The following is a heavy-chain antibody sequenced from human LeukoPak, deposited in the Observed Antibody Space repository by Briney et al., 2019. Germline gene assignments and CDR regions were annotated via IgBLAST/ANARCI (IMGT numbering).Heavy chain of an antibody. CDR1: GGSISSYY. J-gene: IGHJ4*02. CDR3: ASSEPKDYYDSSGYYSY. V-gene: IGHV4-59*12. Sequence: SETLSLTCSVSGGSISSYYWSWIRQPPGRGLELIGYIYYSGRTSYNPSLKSRVTISVDTSKNQFSLKLSSVTAADTAVYYCASSEPKDYYDSSGYYSYWGQGTLVTVSS. CDR2: IYYSGRT. D-gene: IGHD3-22*01.